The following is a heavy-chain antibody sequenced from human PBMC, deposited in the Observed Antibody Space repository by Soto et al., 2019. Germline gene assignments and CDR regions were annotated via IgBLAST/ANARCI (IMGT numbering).Heavy chain of an antibody. CDR3: GRSDIVATINGNWFDP. CDR1: GGSFSGYY. CDR2: INHSGST. V-gene: IGHV4-34*01. D-gene: IGHD5-12*01. J-gene: IGHJ5*02. Sequence: SETLSLTCAVYGGSFSGYYWSWIRQPPGKGLEWIGEINHSGSTNYNPSLKSRVTISVDTSKNQFSLKLSSVTAADTAVYYCGRSDIVATINGNWFDPGGQGTLVTVSS.